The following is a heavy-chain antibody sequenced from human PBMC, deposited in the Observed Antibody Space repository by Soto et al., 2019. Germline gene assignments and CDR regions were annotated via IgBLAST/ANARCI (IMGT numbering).Heavy chain of an antibody. J-gene: IGHJ3*02. CDR1: GGSISSSNYY. D-gene: IGHD3-9*01. CDR2: IYYSGST. CDR3: ASAFDYQGAFDI. Sequence: KTSETLSLTCTVSGGSISSSNYYWGWIRQPPGKGLEWIGSIYYSGSTHYNSSLRGRVTISVDTSKKQFSLRLSSVTAADTAVYYCASAFDYQGAFDIWGQGTMVTVSS. V-gene: IGHV4-39*01.